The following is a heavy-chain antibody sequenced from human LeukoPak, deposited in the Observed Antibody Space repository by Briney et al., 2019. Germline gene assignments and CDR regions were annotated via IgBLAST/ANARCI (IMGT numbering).Heavy chain of an antibody. CDR2: IYYSGTT. J-gene: IGHJ4*02. CDR3: ARTSGAGVDY. V-gene: IGHV4-61*01. Sequence: SETLSLTCTVSGGSVSSGNYYWSWLRRPPGKGLEWIGYIYYSGTTKYNPSLTSRVTISVDTSKNQSSLTLSSVTAADTAVYYCARTSGAGVDYWGQGTLVTVSS. CDR1: GGSVSSGNYY. D-gene: IGHD2-8*02.